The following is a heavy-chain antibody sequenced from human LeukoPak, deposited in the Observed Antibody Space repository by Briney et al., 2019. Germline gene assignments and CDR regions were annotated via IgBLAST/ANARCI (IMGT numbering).Heavy chain of an antibody. J-gene: IGHJ4*02. Sequence: PGGSLRLSCAASGFTFRTYWMHWVRQAPGKGLVWVSRISGDGSSASYADSVKGRFTISRDNAKNTLYLQMNSLRDEDTAVYYCVRDGAPCRGTTCSSTFESWGQGTLVSVSS. D-gene: IGHD2-15*01. CDR1: GFTFRTYW. V-gene: IGHV3-74*01. CDR3: VRDGAPCRGTTCSSTFES. CDR2: ISGDGSSA.